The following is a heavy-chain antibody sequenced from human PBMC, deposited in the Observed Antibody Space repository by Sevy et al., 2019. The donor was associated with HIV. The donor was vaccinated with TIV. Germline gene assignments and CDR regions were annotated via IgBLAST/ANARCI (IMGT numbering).Heavy chain of an antibody. CDR3: AGENAWGRGYS. Sequence: SETLSLTCTVSGGSITSLYWNWIRPPPGKRLEWIANIYYNGHINYNPSLKSRVTLSLDTSKNQFSLRLSSVTAADTAMYYCAGENAWGRGYSWGQGTLVTVSS. V-gene: IGHV4-59*08. CDR2: IYYNGHI. CDR1: GGSITSLY. J-gene: IGHJ4*02. D-gene: IGHD1-26*01.